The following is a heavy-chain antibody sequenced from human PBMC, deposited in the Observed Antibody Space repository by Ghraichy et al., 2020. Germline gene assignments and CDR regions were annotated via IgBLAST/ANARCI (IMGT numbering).Heavy chain of an antibody. CDR1: GFTFGSYG. Sequence: GGSLRLSCAASGFTFGSYGLSWVRQAPGKGLEWVSTVSATGGTVSADSVKGRFTISRDNSKNTLFLQMNSLIAGDTAIYYCAKSLRLHTFDFWGQGTLVTVSS. J-gene: IGHJ3*01. V-gene: IGHV3-23*01. CDR2: VSATGGT. D-gene: IGHD3-16*02. CDR3: AKSLRLHTFDF.